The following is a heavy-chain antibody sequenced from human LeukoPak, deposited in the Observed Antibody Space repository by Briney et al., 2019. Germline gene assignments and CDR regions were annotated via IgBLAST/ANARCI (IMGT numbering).Heavy chain of an antibody. CDR3: AEDLAGRTYYDFWSGYPFDY. CDR2: ISGSGGST. D-gene: IGHD3-3*01. J-gene: IGHJ4*02. Sequence: PGGSLRLSCAASGFTFSSYAMSWVRQAPGKGLEWVSAISGSGGSTYYADSVKGRFTISRDNSKNTLYLQMNSLRAEDTAVYYCAEDLAGRTYYDFWSGYPFDYWGQGTLVTVSS. V-gene: IGHV3-23*01. CDR1: GFTFSSYA.